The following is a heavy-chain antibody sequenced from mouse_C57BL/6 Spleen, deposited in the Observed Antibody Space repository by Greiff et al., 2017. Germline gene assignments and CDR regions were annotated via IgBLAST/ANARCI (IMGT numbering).Heavy chain of an antibody. D-gene: IGHD2-5*01. V-gene: IGHV1-4*01. CDR2: INPSSGYT. CDR3: AYYSNYVEAMDY. Sequence: QVQLKESGAELARPGASVTMSCKASGYTFTSYKMHWVKQRPGQGLEWIGYINPSSGYTKYNQKFKDKATLTADKSSSTAYMQLSSLTSEDSAVYYCAYYSNYVEAMDYWGQGTSVTVSS. CDR1: GYTFTSYK. J-gene: IGHJ4*01.